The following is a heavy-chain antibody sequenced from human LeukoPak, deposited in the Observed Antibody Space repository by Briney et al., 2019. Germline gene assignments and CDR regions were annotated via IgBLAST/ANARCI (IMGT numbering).Heavy chain of an antibody. D-gene: IGHD3-3*01. CDR1: GYTFTSYG. CDR2: ISAYNGNT. Sequence: GASVKVSCKASGYTFTSYGISWVRQAPGQGLAWMGCISAYNGNTNYAQKLQGRVTMTTDTSTSTAYMELRSLRSDDTAVYYCARALLITIFGVVTGYYGMDVRGQGTTVTVSS. J-gene: IGHJ6*02. V-gene: IGHV1-18*01. CDR3: ARALLITIFGVVTGYYGMDV.